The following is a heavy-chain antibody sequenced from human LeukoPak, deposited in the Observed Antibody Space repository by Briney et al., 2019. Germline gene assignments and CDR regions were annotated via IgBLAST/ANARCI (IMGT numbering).Heavy chain of an antibody. CDR3: ARQKYGSGTDY. D-gene: IGHD3-10*01. CDR2: INPNSGGT. CDR1: GYTLTGYY. Sequence: GASVKVSCKASGYTLTGYYMHWVRQAPGQGLEWMGRINPNSGGTNYVQKFQGTVTMTRDTSISTAYMELSRLRSDDTAVYYCARQKYGSGTDYWGQRTLVTVSS. V-gene: IGHV1-2*06. J-gene: IGHJ4*02.